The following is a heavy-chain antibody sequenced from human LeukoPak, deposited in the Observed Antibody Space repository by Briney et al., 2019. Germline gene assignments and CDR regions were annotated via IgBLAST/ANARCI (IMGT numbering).Heavy chain of an antibody. CDR3: AKGVTEYSSGWYVGGGSYYYYYYYMDV. CDR2: ISGSGGST. J-gene: IGHJ6*03. Sequence: GGSLRLSCAASGFTFSSYAMSWVRQAPGKGLEWVSTISGSGGSTYYADSVKGRFTISRDNSKNTLYPQMNSLRAEDTAVYYCAKGVTEYSSGWYVGGGSYYYYYYYMDVWGKGTTVTVSS. D-gene: IGHD6-19*01. CDR1: GFTFSSYA. V-gene: IGHV3-23*01.